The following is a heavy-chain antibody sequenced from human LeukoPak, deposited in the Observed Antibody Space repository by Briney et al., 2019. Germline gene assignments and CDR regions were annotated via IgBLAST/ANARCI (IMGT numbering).Heavy chain of an antibody. J-gene: IGHJ4*01. V-gene: IGHV4-30-4*01. CDR2: IYYSGST. CDR3: ARYYDILTGYSFDY. Sequence: SETLSLTCTVSGGSISSGDYYWSWIRQPPGKGLEWIGYIYYSGSTYYNPSLKSRVTISVDTSKNQFSLKLSSVTAADTAVYYCARYYDILTGYSFDYWGXGTLVTVSS. CDR1: GGSISSGDYY. D-gene: IGHD3-9*01.